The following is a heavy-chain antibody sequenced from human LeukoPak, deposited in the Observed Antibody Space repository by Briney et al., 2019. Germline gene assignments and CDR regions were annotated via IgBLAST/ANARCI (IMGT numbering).Heavy chain of an antibody. D-gene: IGHD4-17*01. J-gene: IGHJ4*02. CDR2: INHSGST. CDR3: AREGDGDYVAVYY. CDR1: GGSISSYY. V-gene: IGHV4-34*01. Sequence: SETLSLTCTVSGGSISSYYWSWIRQPPGKGLEWIGEINHSGSTNYNPSLKSRVTISVDTSKNQFSLRLSSVTAADTAVYYCAREGDGDYVAVYYWGQGTLVTVSS.